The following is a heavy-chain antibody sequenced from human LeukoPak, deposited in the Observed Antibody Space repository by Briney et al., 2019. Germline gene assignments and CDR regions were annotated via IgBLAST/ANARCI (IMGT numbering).Heavy chain of an antibody. J-gene: IGHJ4*02. D-gene: IGHD5-24*01. Sequence: SETLSLTCTVSGGSISSSSYYWGWIRQPPGKGLEWIGSIYYSGSTYYNPSLKSRVTISVDTSKNQFSLKLSSVTAADTAVYYCARVLVTVEMATIPLYYFDYWGQGTLVTVSS. CDR2: IYYSGST. CDR3: ARVLVTVEMATIPLYYFDY. V-gene: IGHV4-39*07. CDR1: GGSISSSSYY.